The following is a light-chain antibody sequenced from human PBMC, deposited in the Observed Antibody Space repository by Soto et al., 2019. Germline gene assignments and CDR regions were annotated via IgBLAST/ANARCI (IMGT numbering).Light chain of an antibody. CDR1: SSNIGAGYD. V-gene: IGLV1-40*01. J-gene: IGLJ2*01. CDR3: QSYDSSLSGRGVI. CDR2: GNS. Sequence: QSVLTQPPSVSGAPGQRVTISCTGSSSNIGAGYDVHWYQQLPGTAPKLLIYGNSKRPSGVPDRFSGSKPGTSASLAITGLQAEDEADYYCQSYDSSLSGRGVIFGGGTKLTVL.